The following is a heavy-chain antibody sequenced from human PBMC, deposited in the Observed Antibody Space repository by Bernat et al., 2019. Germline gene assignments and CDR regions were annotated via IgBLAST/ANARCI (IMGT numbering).Heavy chain of an antibody. J-gene: IGHJ4*02. CDR2: IYYSGST. Sequence: QVQLQESGPGLVKPSETLSLTCTVSGGSISSYYWSWIRQPPGKGLEWIGYIYYSGSTNYNPSLKSRVTISVDTSKNQFSLRLSSVTAADTAVYYCARGGSGYKVYFDYWGPGTLVTVSS. V-gene: IGHV4-59*01. D-gene: IGHD5-12*01. CDR3: ARGGSGYKVYFDY. CDR1: GGSISSYY.